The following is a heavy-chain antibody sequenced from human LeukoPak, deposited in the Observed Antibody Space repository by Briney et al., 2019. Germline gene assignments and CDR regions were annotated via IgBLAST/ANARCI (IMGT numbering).Heavy chain of an antibody. CDR1: GYTFTGYY. Sequence: ASVKVSCKASGYTFTGYYMHWVRQAPGQGLEWMGWINPNSGGTNYAQKFQGRVTMTRDTSISTAYMELSRLGSDDTAVYYCARGMRMTTYYYYYYMDVWGKGTTVTVSS. D-gene: IGHD1-1*01. CDR3: ARGMRMTTYYYYYYMDV. CDR2: INPNSGGT. J-gene: IGHJ6*03. V-gene: IGHV1-2*02.